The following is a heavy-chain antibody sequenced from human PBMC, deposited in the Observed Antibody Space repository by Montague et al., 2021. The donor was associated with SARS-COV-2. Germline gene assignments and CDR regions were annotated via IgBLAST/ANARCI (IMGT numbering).Heavy chain of an antibody. D-gene: IGHD6-13*01. Sequence: CAISRDSVSSNSATWNWIRQSPSRGLEWLGRTYYRSMWKSDYAXXXKSRIAINPDTSKNQFSLQLSSVTPEDTALYYCVRGIEAAGSYDYWGQGTLVTASS. CDR2: TYYRSMWKS. V-gene: IGHV6-1*01. J-gene: IGHJ4*02. CDR3: VRGIEAAGSYDY. CDR1: RDSVSSNSAT.